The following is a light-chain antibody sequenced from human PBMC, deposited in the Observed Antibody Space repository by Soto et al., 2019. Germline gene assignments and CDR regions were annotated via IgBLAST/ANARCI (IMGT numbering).Light chain of an antibody. V-gene: IGLV2-14*01. J-gene: IGLJ3*02. CDR2: EVT. CDR1: STDVGGYNY. Sequence: QSALAQPSSVSGSPGQSITISCTGTSTDVGGYNYVSWYQHHSGKAPKLLIYEVTNRPSGISNRFSVSKSGNTASLTISGLQAEDEAHYYCCSYARGRIWVFGGGTKLTVL. CDR3: CSYARGRIWV.